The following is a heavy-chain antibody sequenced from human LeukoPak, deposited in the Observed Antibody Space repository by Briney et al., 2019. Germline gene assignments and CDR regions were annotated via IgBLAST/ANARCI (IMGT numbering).Heavy chain of an antibody. Sequence: GEALILSCAASGFKFSDYYMSWSRQAPGKGLEWVADISRSDGSRSYADSVKGRFTISRDNAKNSLYLQINSLRVGDMSVYYSARSILGYCSGNNCYSNWIDPWGQGTPVTVSS. J-gene: IGHJ5*02. CDR3: ARSILGYCSGNNCYSNWIDP. CDR1: GFKFSDYY. V-gene: IGHV3-11*01. CDR2: ISRSDGSR. D-gene: IGHD2-15*01.